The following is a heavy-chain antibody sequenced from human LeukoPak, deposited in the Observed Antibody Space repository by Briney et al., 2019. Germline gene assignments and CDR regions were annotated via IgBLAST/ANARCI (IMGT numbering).Heavy chain of an antibody. CDR2: INSDGSST. CDR1: GFTYSSYW. J-gene: IGHJ3*02. Sequence: GGSLRLSCVASGFTYSSYWLHWVRQAPGKGVVWVSRINSDGSSTTYADSVKGRFTFSRDKSMNTLYLQMNGLRAEDTAVYYCARSIVGATYGAFDIWGQGTMVTVSS. V-gene: IGHV3-74*01. CDR3: ARSIVGATYGAFDI. D-gene: IGHD1-26*01.